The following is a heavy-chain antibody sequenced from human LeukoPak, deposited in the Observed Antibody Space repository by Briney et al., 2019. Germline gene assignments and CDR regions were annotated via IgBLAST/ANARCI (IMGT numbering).Heavy chain of an antibody. D-gene: IGHD6-19*01. CDR2: LSGSGGNT. V-gene: IGHV3-23*01. CDR1: GFIFSSYA. CDR3: AKAPIAVAGTYYFDY. Sequence: GGSLRLSCAASGFIFSSYAMSWVRQAPGKALEWVSALSGSGGNTYYADSVKGRFTISRDNSKNTLYLQMNSLRAEDTAVYYCAKAPIAVAGTYYFDYWGQGTLVTVSS. J-gene: IGHJ4*02.